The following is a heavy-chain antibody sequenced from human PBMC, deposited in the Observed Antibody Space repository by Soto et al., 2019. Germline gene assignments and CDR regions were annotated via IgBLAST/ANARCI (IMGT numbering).Heavy chain of an antibody. CDR2: ISYEGSTK. Sequence: QVQLVESGGGVVQPGRSLRLSCAAAGFSFSTYGMHWVRQAPGKGLEWVAVISYEGSTKYYADSMKGQFTISRDNSKNTLYLQLNNLRPEDTAVYYCARDLYLYGPGSTIDYWGQGTLVTVPS. J-gene: IGHJ4*02. V-gene: IGHV3-30-3*01. CDR1: GFSFSTYG. D-gene: IGHD3-10*01. CDR3: ARDLYLYGPGSTIDY.